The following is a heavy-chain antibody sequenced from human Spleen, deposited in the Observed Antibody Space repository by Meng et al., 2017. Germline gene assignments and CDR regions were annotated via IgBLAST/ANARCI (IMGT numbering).Heavy chain of an antibody. J-gene: IGHJ4*02. CDR2: ISYDGSNK. V-gene: IGHV3-30*18. CDR3: AKEGWILTGYPGHFDY. CDR1: GFTFSSYG. D-gene: IGHD3-9*01. Sequence: QVQLVESGGGVVHPGRSLRLSCAASGFTFSSYGMHWVRQAPGKGLEWVAVISYDGSNKYYADSVKGRFTISRDNSKNTLYLQMNSLRAEDTAVYYCAKEGWILTGYPGHFDYWGQGTLVTVSS.